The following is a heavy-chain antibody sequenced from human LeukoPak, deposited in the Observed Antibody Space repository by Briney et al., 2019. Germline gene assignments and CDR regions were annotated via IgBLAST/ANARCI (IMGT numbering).Heavy chain of an antibody. CDR1: GGSISSYY. CDR3: ARGGRYGRGYYFDY. CDR2: IYYSGST. J-gene: IGHJ4*02. V-gene: IGHV4-59*01. D-gene: IGHD5-18*01. Sequence: PSETLSLTCTVSGGSISSYYWSWIRQPPGKGLEWIGYIYYSGSTNYNPSLKSRVTISVDTSKSQFSLKLSSVTAADTAVYYCARGGRYGRGYYFDYWGQGTLVTVSS.